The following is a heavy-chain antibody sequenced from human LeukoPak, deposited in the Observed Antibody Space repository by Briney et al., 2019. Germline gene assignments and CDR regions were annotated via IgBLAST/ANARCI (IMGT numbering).Heavy chain of an antibody. Sequence: PSETLSLTCTGSGGSISSYYWSWIRQPPGKGLEWIGYIYYSGSTNYNPSLKSRVTISVDTSKNQFSLKLSSVTAADTAVYYCARGLTMVRGVVTYDYWGQGTLVTVSS. CDR3: ARGLTMVRGVVTYDY. V-gene: IGHV4-59*08. J-gene: IGHJ4*02. D-gene: IGHD3-10*01. CDR2: IYYSGST. CDR1: GGSISSYY.